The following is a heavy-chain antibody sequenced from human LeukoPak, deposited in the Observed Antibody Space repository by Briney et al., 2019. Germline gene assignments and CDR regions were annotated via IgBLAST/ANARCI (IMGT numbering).Heavy chain of an antibody. J-gene: IGHJ5*02. CDR3: ARELPFSSGWYWFDP. CDR2: IIPIFGTA. Sequence: SVKVSCKASGGTFISYAISWVRQAPGQGLEWMGGIIPIFGTANYAQKFQGRVTITADESTSTAYMELSSLRSEDTAVYYCARELPFSSGWYWFDPWGQGTLVTVSS. V-gene: IGHV1-69*13. CDR1: GGTFISYA. D-gene: IGHD6-19*01.